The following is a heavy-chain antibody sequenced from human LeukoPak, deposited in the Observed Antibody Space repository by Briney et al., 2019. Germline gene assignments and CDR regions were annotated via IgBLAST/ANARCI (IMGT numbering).Heavy chain of an antibody. V-gene: IGHV3-7*03. J-gene: IGHJ4*02. CDR2: IKFDGSEK. Sequence: GGSLRLSCAASGFTFSNYWIGWVRQAPGKGLEWVANIKFDGSEKYYMDSVKGRFAISRDNAKNSLYLQMNSLRAEDTALYYCAKDMSHYGSGSYDYWGQGTLVTVSS. D-gene: IGHD3-10*01. CDR3: AKDMSHYGSGSYDY. CDR1: GFTFSNYW.